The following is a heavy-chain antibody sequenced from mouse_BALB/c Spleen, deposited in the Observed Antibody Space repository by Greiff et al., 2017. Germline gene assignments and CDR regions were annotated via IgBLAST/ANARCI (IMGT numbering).Heavy chain of an antibody. V-gene: IGHV5-17*02. CDR1: GFTFSSFG. CDR2: ISSGSSTI. CDR3: ARSDGYYGYYAMDY. J-gene: IGHJ4*01. D-gene: IGHD2-3*01. Sequence: EVQVVESGGGLVQPGGSRKLSCAASGFTFSSFGMHWVRQAPEKGLEWVAYISSGSSTIYYADTVKGRFTISRDNPKNTLFLQMTSLRSEDTAMYYCARSDGYYGYYAMDYWGQGTSVTVSS.